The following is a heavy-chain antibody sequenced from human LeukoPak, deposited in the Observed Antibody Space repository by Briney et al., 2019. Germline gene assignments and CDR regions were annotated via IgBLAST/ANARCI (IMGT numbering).Heavy chain of an antibody. CDR1: GYTFSNYA. D-gene: IGHD5-24*01. CDR2: TTAYNANT. CDR3: ARLLWSVMAGDY. J-gene: IGHJ4*02. V-gene: IGHV1-18*01. Sequence: ASVKVSCKASGYTFSNYAINWVRQAPGQGLEWMGWTTAYNANTSYVQKLQGRITMTTDTSTSTAYMELRSLRSDDTAVYYCARLLWSVMAGDYWGQGTLVTVSS.